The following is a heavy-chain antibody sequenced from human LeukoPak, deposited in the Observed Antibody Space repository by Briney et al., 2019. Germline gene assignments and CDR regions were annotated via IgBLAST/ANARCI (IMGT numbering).Heavy chain of an antibody. V-gene: IGHV4-61*01. Sequence: PSETLSLTCTVSGGSVSSGSYYWSWIRQPPGKGLEWIGYIYYSGSTNYNPSLKSRVTISVDTSKNQFSLKLSSVTAADTAVYYCARDKGGRTYCSGGSCPLDAFDIWGQGTMVSVSS. CDR2: IYYSGST. CDR1: GGSVSSGSYY. D-gene: IGHD2-15*01. J-gene: IGHJ3*02. CDR3: ARDKGGRTYCSGGSCPLDAFDI.